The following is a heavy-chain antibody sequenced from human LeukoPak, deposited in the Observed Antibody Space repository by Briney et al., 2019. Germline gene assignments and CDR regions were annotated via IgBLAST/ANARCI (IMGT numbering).Heavy chain of an antibody. D-gene: IGHD3-22*01. CDR3: AKGLNYYDSSGFDY. V-gene: IGHV3-9*01. CDR1: GFTFDDYA. CDR2: ISWNSGSI. J-gene: IGHJ4*02. Sequence: PGGSLRLSCAASGFTFDDYAMHWVRQAPGKGLEWVSGISWNSGSIGYADSVKGRFTISRDNAKNSLYLQMNSLRAEDTALYYCAKGLNYYDSSGFDYWGQGTLVTVSS.